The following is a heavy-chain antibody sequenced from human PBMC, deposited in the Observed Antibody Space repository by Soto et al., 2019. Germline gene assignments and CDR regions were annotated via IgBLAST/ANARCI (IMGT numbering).Heavy chain of an antibody. V-gene: IGHV1-69*01. CDR2: IIPMFGTP. CDR3: ARGRDQPPVGLYFDS. CDR1: GDAFTNYI. Sequence: QVQLVQSGAEVKKPGSSVKVSCKASGDAFTNYIFDWVRQAPGQGLEWMGGIIPMFGTPKYAQTFQDRGPISADVSTGTAYLELTSLRFDDTAVYYCARGRDQPPVGLYFDSWGEGTRVTVSS. D-gene: IGHD1-26*01. J-gene: IGHJ4*02.